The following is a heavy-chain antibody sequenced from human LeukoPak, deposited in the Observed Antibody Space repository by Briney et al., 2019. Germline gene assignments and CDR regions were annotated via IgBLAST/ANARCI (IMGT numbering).Heavy chain of an antibody. D-gene: IGHD6-19*01. Sequence: GGSLRLSCAASGFTFDDYAMHWVRQAPGKGLEWVSGISWNSGSIGYADSVKGRFTISRDNAKNSLYLQMNSLRAEDTALYYCAKDIGSGPGRYYYYYMDVWGKGTTVTISS. CDR1: GFTFDDYA. J-gene: IGHJ6*03. CDR2: ISWNSGSI. V-gene: IGHV3-9*01. CDR3: AKDIGSGPGRYYYYYMDV.